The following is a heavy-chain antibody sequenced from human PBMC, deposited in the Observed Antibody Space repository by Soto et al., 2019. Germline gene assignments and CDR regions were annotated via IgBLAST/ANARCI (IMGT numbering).Heavy chain of an antibody. CDR3: AKKASPGYFDY. J-gene: IGHJ4*02. CDR2: ISWNSGSI. CDR1: GFTFDDYA. D-gene: IGHD2-2*01. Sequence: EVQLVESGGGLVQPGRSLRLSCAASGFTFDDYAMHWVRQAPGKGLEWVSGISWNSGSIGYADSVKGRFTIARDNAKNSLYLQMNSLRAEDTALYYCAKKASPGYFDYWVQGTLVTVSS. V-gene: IGHV3-9*01.